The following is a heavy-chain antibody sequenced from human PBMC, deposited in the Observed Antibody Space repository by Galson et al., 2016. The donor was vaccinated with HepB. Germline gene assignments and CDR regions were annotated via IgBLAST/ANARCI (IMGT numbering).Heavy chain of an antibody. D-gene: IGHD2-2*01. CDR2: ISYDGSNK. CDR3: AKDGRIYCSSASCHDHFHY. Sequence: SLRLSCAASGFTFSSYGMHWVRQAPGKGLEWVAFISYDGSNKKYAGSVKGRFTISRDNSKKTLCLQMNSLRAEDTAVYYCAKDGRIYCSSASCHDHFHYWGQGTLVTVSS. J-gene: IGHJ4*02. V-gene: IGHV3-30*18. CDR1: GFTFSSYG.